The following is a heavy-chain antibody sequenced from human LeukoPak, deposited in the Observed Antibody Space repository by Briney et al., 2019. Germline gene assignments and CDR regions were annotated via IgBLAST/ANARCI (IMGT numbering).Heavy chain of an antibody. V-gene: IGHV4-39*07. Sequence: SETLSLTCTVSGGSISSSSYYWGWIRQPPGKGLEWIGSIYYSGSTYYNPSLKSRGTISVDTSKNQFSLKLSSVTAADTAVYYCARTTEEYYGSGKFRRYYSYYYYMDVWGKGTTVTVSS. CDR1: GGSISSSSYY. D-gene: IGHD3-10*01. J-gene: IGHJ6*03. CDR2: IYYSGST. CDR3: ARTTEEYYGSGKFRRYYSYYYYMDV.